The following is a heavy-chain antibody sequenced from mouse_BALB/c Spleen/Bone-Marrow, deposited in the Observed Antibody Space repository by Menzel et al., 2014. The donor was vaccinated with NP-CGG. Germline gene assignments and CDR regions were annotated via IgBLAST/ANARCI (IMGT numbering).Heavy chain of an antibody. CDR2: IDPANGNT. J-gene: IGHJ2*01. Sequence: EVKLQESGAELVKPGASVKLSCTASGFNIKDTYMHWVKQRPEQGLEWIGRIDPANGNTKYDPKFQGKATITADTSSNTAYLQLSSLTSEDTAVYYCASYYYGSCFDSWGQGTTLTVSS. CDR3: ASYYYGSCFDS. CDR1: GFNIKDTY. V-gene: IGHV14-3*02. D-gene: IGHD1-2*01.